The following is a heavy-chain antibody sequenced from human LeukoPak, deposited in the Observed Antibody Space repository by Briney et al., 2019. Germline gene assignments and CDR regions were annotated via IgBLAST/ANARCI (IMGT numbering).Heavy chain of an antibody. Sequence: PGGSLRLSCAASGLTFSSHWMHWVRQAPGKGLVWVSRINSDGSSTSYADSVRGRFTISRDNAKNTLYLQVNSLRAEDTAVYYCARGTGSSSGWYAYWGQGTLVTVSS. CDR1: GLTFSSHW. CDR3: ARGTGSSSGWYAY. J-gene: IGHJ4*02. CDR2: INSDGSST. D-gene: IGHD6-19*01. V-gene: IGHV3-74*01.